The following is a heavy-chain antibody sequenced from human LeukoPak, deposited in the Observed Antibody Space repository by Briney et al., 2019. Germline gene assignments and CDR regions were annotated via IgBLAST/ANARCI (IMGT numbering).Heavy chain of an antibody. Sequence: PSETLSLTCAVYSGSFSGYYWSWIRQPPGKGLEWIGEINDSGSVNCNPSLKNRVTLSVDTSKNQFSLRLSSVAAVDTAVYYCARRLVDSGASQVSDDWGQGTLVTVSS. CDR3: ARRLVDSGASQVSDD. J-gene: IGHJ4*02. D-gene: IGHD2-15*01. CDR2: INDSGSV. V-gene: IGHV4-34*01. CDR1: SGSFSGYY.